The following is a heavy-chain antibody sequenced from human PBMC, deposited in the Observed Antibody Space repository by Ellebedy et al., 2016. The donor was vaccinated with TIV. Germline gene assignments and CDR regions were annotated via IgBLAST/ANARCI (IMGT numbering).Heavy chain of an antibody. V-gene: IGHV4-30-2*01. D-gene: IGHD3-22*01. J-gene: IGHJ5*02. CDR2: IYPGGTT. Sequence: SETLSLTCTDSGGSIRTGGYSWNWIRQPPGDGLVWIGYIYPGGTTYYNPSLRSRATLSVDRSNNQFSLTLDFVTAADTAVYFCARRDSSGYFDLWGQGALVTVSS. CDR3: ARRDSSGYFDL. CDR1: GGSIRTGGYS.